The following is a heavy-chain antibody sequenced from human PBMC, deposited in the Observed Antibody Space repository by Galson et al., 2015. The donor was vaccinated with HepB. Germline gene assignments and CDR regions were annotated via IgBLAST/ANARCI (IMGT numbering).Heavy chain of an antibody. Sequence: PALVKPTQTLTLTCTFSGFSLSTSEVGVGWIRQPPGKALEWLALIYWDDDKRYSPSLKSRLAITKDTSKNQVVLTMTNMDPVDTATYCCAHVPNYCDLLTGFYYYDGMDVWGQGTTVTVSS. J-gene: IGHJ6*02. CDR3: AHVPNYCDLLTGFYYYDGMDV. CDR2: IYWDDDK. CDR1: GFSLSTSEVG. V-gene: IGHV2-5*02. D-gene: IGHD3-9*01.